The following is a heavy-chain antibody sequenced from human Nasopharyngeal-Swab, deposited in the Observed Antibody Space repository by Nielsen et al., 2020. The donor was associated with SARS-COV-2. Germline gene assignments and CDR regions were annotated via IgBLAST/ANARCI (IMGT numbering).Heavy chain of an antibody. CDR3: AKEATLGGVGDYYYMDV. D-gene: IGHD3-16*01. CDR1: GFTFSSYA. CDR2: ISGSGGST. J-gene: IGHJ6*03. V-gene: IGHV3-23*01. Sequence: GESLKISCAASGFTFSSYAMSWVRQAPGKGLEWVSAISGSGGSTYYADSVKGRFTISRDNSKNTLYLQMNSLRADDTAVYYCAKEATLGGVGDYYYMDVWGKGTTVTVFS.